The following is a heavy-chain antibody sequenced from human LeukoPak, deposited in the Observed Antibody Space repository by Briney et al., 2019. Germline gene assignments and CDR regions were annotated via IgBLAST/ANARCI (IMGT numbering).Heavy chain of an antibody. CDR3: ARGEGGYYDSSGYYYGGDY. Sequence: ASVKVSCKASGYTFTGYYMHWVRQAPGQGLGWMGWINPNSGGTNYAQKFQGRVTMTRDTSISTAYMELSRLRSDDTAVYYCARGEGGYYDSSGYYYGGDYWGQGTLVTVSS. CDR2: INPNSGGT. D-gene: IGHD3-22*01. J-gene: IGHJ4*02. V-gene: IGHV1-2*02. CDR1: GYTFTGYY.